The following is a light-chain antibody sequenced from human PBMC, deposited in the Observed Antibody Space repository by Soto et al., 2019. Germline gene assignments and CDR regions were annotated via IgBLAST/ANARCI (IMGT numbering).Light chain of an antibody. CDR3: SSYTSSSTPYV. V-gene: IGLV2-14*01. J-gene: IGLJ1*01. CDR1: SSDVGGYNY. Sequence: ALTQPASVSGSPGQSITISCTGTSSDVGGYNYVSWYQQHPGKAPKLMIYEVSNRPSGVSNRFSGSKSGNTASLTISGLQAEDEADYYCSSYTSSSTPYVLGTGTKV. CDR2: EVS.